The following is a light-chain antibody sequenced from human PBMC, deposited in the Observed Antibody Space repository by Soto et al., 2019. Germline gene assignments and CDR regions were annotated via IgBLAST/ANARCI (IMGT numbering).Light chain of an antibody. Sequence: DIQVTQSPSALSASMGDRVTITCQASQDISDVLNWYQQQPGKAPKVLIYDASKLQTGVPSRFSGRGSGKDFTFTISSLQPDDSGTYYCQQFYDLPITFGQGTRLEIK. CDR3: QQFYDLPIT. J-gene: IGKJ5*01. CDR1: QDISDV. CDR2: DAS. V-gene: IGKV1-33*01.